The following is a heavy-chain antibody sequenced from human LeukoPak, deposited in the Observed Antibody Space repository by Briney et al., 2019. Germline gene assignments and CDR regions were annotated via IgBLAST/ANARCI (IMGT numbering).Heavy chain of an antibody. Sequence: ASVKVSCNASGYTFPSYNINWVRQAPGQGLEWMGWITGYNGTTNYAQKFQGRITMTTDTSTTTAYMELRTLKSDDTAVYYCARERDDYGDYRRRYFDSWGQGALVTVSS. D-gene: IGHD4-17*01. CDR1: GYTFPSYN. J-gene: IGHJ4*02. V-gene: IGHV1-18*01. CDR2: ITGYNGTT. CDR3: ARERDDYGDYRRRYFDS.